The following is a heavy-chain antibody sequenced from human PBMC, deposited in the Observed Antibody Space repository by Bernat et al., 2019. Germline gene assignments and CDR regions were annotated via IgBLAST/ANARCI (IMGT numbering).Heavy chain of an antibody. CDR2: IIPIFNTA. D-gene: IGHD6-19*01. J-gene: IGHJ2*01. CDR1: GGTFSNYA. V-gene: IGHV1-69*12. Sequence: QVQLVQSGAEVKKPGSSMTVSCKASGGTFSNYAFTWVRQAPGQGLEWMGGIIPIFNTANYAQKFQGRVTITADVSTSTAYMELSSLRSEDTAVYYCARVGIALAGTGWYIDLWGRGTLVTVSS. CDR3: ARVGIALAGTGWYIDL.